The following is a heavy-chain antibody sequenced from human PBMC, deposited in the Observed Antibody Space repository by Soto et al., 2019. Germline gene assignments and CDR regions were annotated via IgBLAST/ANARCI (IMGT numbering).Heavy chain of an antibody. V-gene: IGHV6-1*01. CDR2: TYYRSKWYN. D-gene: IGHD2-2*02. Sequence: PSQTLSLTCAISGDSVSSNSAAWNWIRQSPSRGLEWLGRTYYRSKWYNDYAVSVKSRITINPDTSKNQFSLQLNSVTPEDTAVYYCASSRYCSSTSCYKGFYYYYGMDVWGQGTTVTVSS. J-gene: IGHJ6*02. CDR1: GDSVSSNSAA. CDR3: ASSRYCSSTSCYKGFYYYYGMDV.